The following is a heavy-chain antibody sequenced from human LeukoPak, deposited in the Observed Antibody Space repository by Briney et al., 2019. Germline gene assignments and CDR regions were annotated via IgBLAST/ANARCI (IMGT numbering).Heavy chain of an antibody. Sequence: PGGSLRLSCAASGFTFSNYWMTWVRQAPGKGLEWVANTNGDGNAKYCVDSVKGRFTISRDNAKKSLYLQINSLRAEDTAVYYCARVLLTYYDFWSGYYRGSGYFDYWGQGALVTVSS. CDR1: GFTFSNYW. CDR2: TNGDGNAK. V-gene: IGHV3-7*01. D-gene: IGHD3-3*01. J-gene: IGHJ4*02. CDR3: ARVLLTYYDFWSGYYRGSGYFDY.